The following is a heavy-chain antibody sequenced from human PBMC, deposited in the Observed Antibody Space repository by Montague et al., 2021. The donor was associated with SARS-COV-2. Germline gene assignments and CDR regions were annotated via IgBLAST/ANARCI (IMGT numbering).Heavy chain of an antibody. D-gene: IGHD3-9*01. CDR1: GFTFSNYE. CDR2: ISTSGSLI. J-gene: IGHJ4*02. Sequence: SLRLSCAASGFTFSNYEMHWVRQAPGKGLEWLSYISTSGSLIYYADSVTDRSTISRDNTKNALYLQLDSLTAADTAVYYCARDGDSSYYDSLTGFYQYFEYWGQGTLVTVSS. CDR3: ARDGDSSYYDSLTGFYQYFEY. V-gene: IGHV3-48*03.